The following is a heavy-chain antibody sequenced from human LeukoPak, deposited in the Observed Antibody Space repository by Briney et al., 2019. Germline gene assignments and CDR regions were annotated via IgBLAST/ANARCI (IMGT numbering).Heavy chain of an antibody. Sequence: PGGSLRLSCAASGFTFSSYGVHWVRQAPGKGLEWVAVISYDGSNKYYADSVKGRFTISRDNSKNTLYLQMNSLRAEDTAVYYCAASLTGYYSGPFDPWGQGTLVTVSS. CDR1: GFTFSSYG. CDR3: AASLTGYYSGPFDP. J-gene: IGHJ5*02. V-gene: IGHV3-30*03. D-gene: IGHD3-9*01. CDR2: ISYDGSNK.